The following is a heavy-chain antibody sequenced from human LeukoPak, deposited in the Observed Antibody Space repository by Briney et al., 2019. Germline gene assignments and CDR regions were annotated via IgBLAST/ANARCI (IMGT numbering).Heavy chain of an antibody. CDR1: GGSISSSSYY. CDR3: ARGSGSYSRPYFDY. CDR2: IYYSGST. V-gene: IGHV4-39*07. J-gene: IGHJ4*02. Sequence: SETLSLTCTVSGGSISSSSYYWGWIRQPPGKGLEWIGRIYYSGSTYYNPSLKSRVNISVDPSKNQFSLTLRSVTAADTAVYYCARGSGSYSRPYFDYWGQGTLVTVSS. D-gene: IGHD3-10*01.